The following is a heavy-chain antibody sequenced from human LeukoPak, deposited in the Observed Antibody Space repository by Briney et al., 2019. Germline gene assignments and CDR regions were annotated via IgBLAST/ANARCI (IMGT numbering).Heavy chain of an antibody. D-gene: IGHD3-16*01. J-gene: IGHJ4*02. CDR1: GGTFSRYA. Sequence: SVKVSCKASGGTFSRYAISWVRQAPGQGLEWRGRIIPILDIANYAQKFQGRVTITADKSTSTAYQELSSLRSEDTAVYYCARDLTASPVGPSFFDYWGQGTLVTVSS. V-gene: IGHV1-69*04. CDR3: ARDLTASPVGPSFFDY. CDR2: IIPILDIA.